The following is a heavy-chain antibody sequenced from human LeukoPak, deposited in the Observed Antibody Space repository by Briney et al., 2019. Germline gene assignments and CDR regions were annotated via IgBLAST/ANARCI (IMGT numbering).Heavy chain of an antibody. V-gene: IGHV3-48*02. CDR2: ISSSSSTI. CDR3: ARVNYDLEYGMDV. D-gene: IGHD3-3*01. CDR1: GFTFSSYS. Sequence: PGGSLRLSCAASGFTFSSYSMNWVRQAPGKGLEWVSYISSSSSTIYYADSVKGRFTISRDNAKNSLYLQMNSLRDGDTAVYYCARVNYDLEYGMDVWGQGTTVTVSS. J-gene: IGHJ6*02.